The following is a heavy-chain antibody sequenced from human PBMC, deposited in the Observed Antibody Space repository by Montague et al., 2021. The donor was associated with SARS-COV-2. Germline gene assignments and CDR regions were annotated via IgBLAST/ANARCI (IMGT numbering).Heavy chain of an antibody. CDR2: IYYSGST. V-gene: IGHV4-59*01. CDR1: GGSISSYY. D-gene: IGHD3-22*01. J-gene: IGHJ4*02. Sequence: SETLSLTCTVSGGSISSYYWSWVRQPPGKGLEWIGYIYYSGSTNYNPSLKSRVTISVDTSKNQFSLKLSSVTAADTAVYYCARGMHYYDSSGYYFDYWGQGTLVTVSS. CDR3: ARGMHYYDSSGYYFDY.